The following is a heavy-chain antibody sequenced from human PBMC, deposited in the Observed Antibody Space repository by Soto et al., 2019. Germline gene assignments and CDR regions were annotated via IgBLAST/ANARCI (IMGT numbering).Heavy chain of an antibody. CDR1: GFTFKTYT. CDR3: AKGGYKYGYYYYGMDV. D-gene: IGHD5-18*01. J-gene: IGHJ6*02. V-gene: IGHV3-23*01. Sequence: PVGSLRPSSAAFGFTFKTYTMNWFRQAPGEGLEWVSSISGSGGNTYYADSVKGRFTISRDNSKSTLYLQMNSLRVEDTAIYYCAKGGYKYGYYYYGMDVWGQGTTVTVSS. CDR2: ISGSGGNT.